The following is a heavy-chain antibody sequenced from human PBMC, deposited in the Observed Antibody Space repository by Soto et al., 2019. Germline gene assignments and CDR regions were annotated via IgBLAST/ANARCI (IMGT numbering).Heavy chain of an antibody. Sequence: GGSLRLSCAASGFTFSSYCMHWVRQAPGKGLEWVAVISYDGSNKYYADSVKGRFTISRDNSKNTLYLQMNSLRAEDTAVYYSAKDSGYDHDAFDIWGQGTMVTVSS. CDR3: AKDSGYDHDAFDI. CDR1: GFTFSSYC. V-gene: IGHV3-30*18. D-gene: IGHD5-12*01. J-gene: IGHJ3*02. CDR2: ISYDGSNK.